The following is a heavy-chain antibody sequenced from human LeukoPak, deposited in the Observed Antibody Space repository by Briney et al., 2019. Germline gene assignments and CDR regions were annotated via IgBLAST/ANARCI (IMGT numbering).Heavy chain of an antibody. CDR3: ATDREQLGYFDY. Sequence: ASVKVSCKVSGYTLTELSMHWVRQAPGEGLEWMGGFDPEDGETIYAQKFQGRVTMTEDTSTDTAYMELSSLRSEDTAVYYCATDREQLGYFDYWGQGTLVTVSS. D-gene: IGHD6-6*01. CDR1: GYTLTELS. V-gene: IGHV1-24*01. CDR2: FDPEDGET. J-gene: IGHJ4*02.